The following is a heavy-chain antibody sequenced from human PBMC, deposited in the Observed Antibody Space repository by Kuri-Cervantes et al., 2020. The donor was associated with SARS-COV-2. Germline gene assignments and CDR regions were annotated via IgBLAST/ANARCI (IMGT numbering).Heavy chain of an antibody. CDR2: IYYSGST. V-gene: IGHV4-59*01. J-gene: IGHJ4*02. Sequence: SETLSLTCTVSGGSISSYYWSWIRQPPGKGLEWIGYIYYSGSTNCNPSLKSRVTISVDTSKNQFSLKLSSVTAADTAVYYCARGRGSSGPVWGQGTLVTVSS. D-gene: IGHD3-22*01. CDR1: GGSISSYY. CDR3: ARGRGSSGPV.